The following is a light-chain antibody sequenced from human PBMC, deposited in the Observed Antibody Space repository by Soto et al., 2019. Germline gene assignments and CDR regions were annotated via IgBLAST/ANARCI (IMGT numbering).Light chain of an antibody. CDR3: QPYGSSPPWT. V-gene: IGKV3-20*01. J-gene: IGKJ1*01. Sequence: EIVLKQSPGTLSLSPGERATLSCRASQSVSSSYLAWYQQKPGQAPSLLIYGASSRATDIPDRFSGSGSGTDFTLTITGLQPEYFSVYYCQPYGSSPPWTFGQGTKVEIK. CDR2: GAS. CDR1: QSVSSSY.